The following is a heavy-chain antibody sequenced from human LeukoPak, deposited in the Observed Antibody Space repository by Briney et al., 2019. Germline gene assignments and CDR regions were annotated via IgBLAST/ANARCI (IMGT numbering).Heavy chain of an antibody. J-gene: IGHJ4*02. Sequence: GGSLRLSCAASGFTFSTYWMTWVRQAPGKGLQWVATINQHASEKYYVDSVKGRFTISRDNAKDSLNLQMDSLRAEDTAVYFCARDGGHYGDLDYWGQGTLVTVSS. D-gene: IGHD4-17*01. V-gene: IGHV3-7*01. CDR2: INQHASEK. CDR3: ARDGGHYGDLDY. CDR1: GFTFSTYW.